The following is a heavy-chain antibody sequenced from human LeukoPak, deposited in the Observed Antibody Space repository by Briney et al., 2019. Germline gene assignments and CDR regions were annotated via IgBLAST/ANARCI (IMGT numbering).Heavy chain of an antibody. CDR3: AYSSYCGGDCYAHFDY. Sequence: SVKVSCKASGGTFSSYAISWVRQAPGQGLEWMGGIIPIFGTANYAQKFQGRVTITTGESTSTAYMELSSLRSEDTAVYYCAYSSYCGGDCYAHFDYWGQGTLVTVSS. V-gene: IGHV1-69*05. J-gene: IGHJ4*02. CDR1: GGTFSSYA. CDR2: IIPIFGTA. D-gene: IGHD2-21*02.